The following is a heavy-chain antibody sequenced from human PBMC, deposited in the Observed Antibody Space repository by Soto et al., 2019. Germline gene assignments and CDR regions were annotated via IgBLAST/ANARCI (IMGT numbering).Heavy chain of an antibody. D-gene: IGHD2-15*01. CDR3: ARAGYCSGGTCFHGNCDY. V-gene: IGHV1-46*01. CDR1: GYTFTTYY. CDR2: INPNGGST. J-gene: IGHJ4*02. Sequence: QVQLVQSGAEVKRPGASVKVSCKASGYTFTTYYMHWVRQAPGQRLEWLRIINPNGGSTTYAQKFQDRVTMTRDTSTSTVYLELSSLRSEDTAVYYCARAGYCSGGTCFHGNCDYWGQGTLVTVSA.